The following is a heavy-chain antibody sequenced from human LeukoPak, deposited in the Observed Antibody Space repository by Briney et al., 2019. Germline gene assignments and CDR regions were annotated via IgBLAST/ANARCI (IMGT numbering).Heavy chain of an antibody. CDR3: AKDGPTGPFDY. Sequence: GGSLRLSCAASGFTFSDHYIDWVRQAPGKGLEWVSAISGSGGSTYYADSVKGRFTISRDNSKNTLYLQMNSLRAEDTAVYYCAKDGPTGPFDYWGQGTLVTVSS. V-gene: IGHV3-23*01. CDR2: ISGSGGST. D-gene: IGHD1-1*01. CDR1: GFTFSDHY. J-gene: IGHJ4*02.